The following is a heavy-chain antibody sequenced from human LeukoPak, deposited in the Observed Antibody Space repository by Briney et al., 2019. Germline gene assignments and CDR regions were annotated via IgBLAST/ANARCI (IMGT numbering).Heavy chain of an antibody. Sequence: SETLSLTCTVSGGSISSHYWSRIRQPPGKGLEWIGYIYYSGSSKYNPSLKSRVTISVDTSKNQFSLKLSSVTAADTAVYYCARLYDSSGYTNWLDPWGQGTLVTVSS. CDR2: IYYSGSS. V-gene: IGHV4-59*11. J-gene: IGHJ5*02. CDR3: ARLYDSSGYTNWLDP. CDR1: GGSISSHY. D-gene: IGHD3-22*01.